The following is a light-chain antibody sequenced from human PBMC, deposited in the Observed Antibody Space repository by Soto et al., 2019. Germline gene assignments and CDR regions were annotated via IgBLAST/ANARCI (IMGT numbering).Light chain of an antibody. CDR3: QSFDSSLNGYV. J-gene: IGLJ1*01. CDR2: GNT. CDR1: GSSIGAPYD. Sequence: QSLFTQPPSVSVDPWQRVTISCTGSGSSIGAPYDVHWYQQLPGAAPNLLIYGNTNRPSGVPDRFSDSKSGTSVSLAITGLQSEDEADYYCQSFDSSLNGYVFGSGTKVTVL. V-gene: IGLV1-40*01.